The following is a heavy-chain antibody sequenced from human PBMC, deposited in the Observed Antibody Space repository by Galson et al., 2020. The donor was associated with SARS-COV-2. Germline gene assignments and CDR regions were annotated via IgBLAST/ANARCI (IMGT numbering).Heavy chain of an antibody. CDR1: GGPFSSYA. D-gene: IGHD4-17*01. V-gene: IGHV1-69*13. J-gene: IGHJ4*02. Sequence: SVKVSCQASGGPFSSYAISWVRQAPGQGLEWMGGIIPIFGTANYAQKFQGRVTITADESTSTAYMELSSLRSEDTAVYYCARGMTTVVPNFDYWGQGTLVTVSS. CDR3: ARGMTTVVPNFDY. CDR2: IIPIFGTA.